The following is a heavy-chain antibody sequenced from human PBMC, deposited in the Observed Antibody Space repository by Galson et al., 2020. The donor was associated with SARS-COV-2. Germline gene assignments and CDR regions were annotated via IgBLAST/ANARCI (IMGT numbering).Heavy chain of an antibody. V-gene: IGHV3-23*01. D-gene: IGHD6-13*01. CDR2: ISESGGNT. Sequence: GESLKISCAASGFTFSTYAMTWVRQAPGKGPEWISAISESGGNTYYADSVKGRLTISRDNSKNTLYPQMDSLKPEDTAVYYCENKAGPGYSNNWYYFDYWGQGTLVTVSS. CDR3: ENKAGPGYSNNWYYFDY. CDR1: GFTFSTYA. J-gene: IGHJ4*02.